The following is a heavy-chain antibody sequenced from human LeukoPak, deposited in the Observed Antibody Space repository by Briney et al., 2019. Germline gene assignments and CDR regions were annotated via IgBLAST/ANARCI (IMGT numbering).Heavy chain of an antibody. CDR3: ARPLRFDP. Sequence: SETLSLTCAVYGGSFSGYYWSWIRQPPGKGLEWIGEINHSGSTNYNPSLKSRVTISVDTSKNQFSLKLSSLTAADTAVYYCARPLRFDPWGQGTLVTVSS. CDR1: GGSFSGYY. CDR2: INHSGST. V-gene: IGHV4-34*01. J-gene: IGHJ5*02.